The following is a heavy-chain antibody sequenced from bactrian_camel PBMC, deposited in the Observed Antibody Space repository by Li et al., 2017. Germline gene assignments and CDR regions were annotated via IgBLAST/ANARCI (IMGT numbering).Heavy chain of an antibody. CDR3: ASDPNGSSGGFCATPFNY. CDR1: DRAFNSAC. D-gene: IGHD2*01. J-gene: IGHJ4*01. CDR2: IAPDGTN. V-gene: IGHV3S53*01. Sequence: HVQLVESGGGSVQPGGSLRLSCRASDRAFNSACMGWFRRTPGKQREGVAAIAPDGTNVYRNSVKGRFTLSKDNRKNTLYMRMNNLKPGDTAMYYCASDPNGSSGGFCATPFNYWGQGPRSPSP.